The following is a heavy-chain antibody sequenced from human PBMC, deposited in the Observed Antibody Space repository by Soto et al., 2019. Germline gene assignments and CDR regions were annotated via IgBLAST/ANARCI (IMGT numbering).Heavy chain of an antibody. J-gene: IGHJ6*03. CDR1: GYSFASYW. CDR3: ARHANSYYYMDV. CDR2: IYPGDSDT. V-gene: IGHV5-51*01. Sequence: PGASLKISCKGSGYSFASYWIGWVRQMPGKGLEWMGIIYPGDSDTRYSPSFQGQVTISADKSTNTASLQWSSLKASDTAMYYCARHANSYYYMDVWGKGTTVTVSS.